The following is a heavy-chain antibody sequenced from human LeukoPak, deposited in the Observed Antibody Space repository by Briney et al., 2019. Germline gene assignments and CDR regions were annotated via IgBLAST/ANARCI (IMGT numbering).Heavy chain of an antibody. J-gene: IGHJ1*01. Sequence: GGSLRLSCAASGFTFSSYGMHWVRQAPGKGLEWVAFIRYDGSNKYYADSVKGRFTISRDNSKNTLYLQMNSLRAEDTAVYYCAKDPVAAAARRGYFQHWGQGTLVTVSS. D-gene: IGHD6-13*01. CDR1: GFTFSSYG. CDR3: AKDPVAAAARRGYFQH. CDR2: IRYDGSNK. V-gene: IGHV3-30*02.